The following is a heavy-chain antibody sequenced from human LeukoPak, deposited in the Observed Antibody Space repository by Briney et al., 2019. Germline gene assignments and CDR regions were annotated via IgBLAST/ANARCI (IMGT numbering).Heavy chain of an antibody. V-gene: IGHV1-24*01. Sequence: ASAKVSCKVSGYTLTELSMHWVRQAPGKGLEWMGGFDPEDGETIYAQKFQGRVTMTEDTSTDTAYMELSSLRSEDTAVYYCVAYDILTGYYGAWELWGQGTLVTVSS. J-gene: IGHJ4*02. D-gene: IGHD3-9*01. CDR2: FDPEDGET. CDR1: GYTLTELS. CDR3: VAYDILTGYYGAWEL.